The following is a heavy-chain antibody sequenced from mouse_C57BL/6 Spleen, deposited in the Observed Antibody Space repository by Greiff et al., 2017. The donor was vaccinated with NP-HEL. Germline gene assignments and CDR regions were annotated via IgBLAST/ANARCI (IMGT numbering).Heavy chain of an antibody. V-gene: IGHV1-50*01. J-gene: IGHJ4*01. CDR3: ARRNDGYLVRGAMDY. D-gene: IGHD2-3*01. Sequence: QVQLQQSGAELVKPGASVKLSCKASGYTFTSYWMQWVKQRPGQGLEWIGEIDPSDSYTNYNQKFKGKATLTVDTSSSTAYMQLSSLTSEDSAVYYCARRNDGYLVRGAMDYWGQGTSVTVSS. CDR1: GYTFTSYW. CDR2: IDPSDSYT.